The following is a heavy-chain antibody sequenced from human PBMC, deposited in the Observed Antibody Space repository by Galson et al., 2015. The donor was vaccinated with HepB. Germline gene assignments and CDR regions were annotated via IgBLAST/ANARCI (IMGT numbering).Heavy chain of an antibody. CDR1: GFTFSSYA. J-gene: IGHJ4*02. Sequence: SLRLSCAASGFTFSSYAMHWVRQAPGKGLEWVAVISYDGSKKYYADSVKGRFAISRDNSKNTLYLQMDSLRVEDTAVYYCARGDVSDYVPTPFDSWGQGTLVTGSS. CDR3: ARGDVSDYVPTPFDS. V-gene: IGHV3-30*09. D-gene: IGHD1-26*01. CDR2: ISYDGSKK.